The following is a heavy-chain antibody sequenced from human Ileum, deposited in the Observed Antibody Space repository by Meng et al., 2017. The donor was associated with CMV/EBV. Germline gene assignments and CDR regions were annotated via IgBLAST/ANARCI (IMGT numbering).Heavy chain of an antibody. Sequence: GESLKISCAASGFTFSSYAMSWVRQAPGKGLEWVSAISGSGGSTYYADSVKGRFTISRDNSKNTLYLQMNSLRAEDTAVYYCAKGVRFLEWFSFYYFDYWGQGTLVTVSS. CDR3: AKGVRFLEWFSFYYFDY. D-gene: IGHD3-3*01. CDR2: ISGSGGST. V-gene: IGHV3-23*01. J-gene: IGHJ4*02. CDR1: GFTFSSYA.